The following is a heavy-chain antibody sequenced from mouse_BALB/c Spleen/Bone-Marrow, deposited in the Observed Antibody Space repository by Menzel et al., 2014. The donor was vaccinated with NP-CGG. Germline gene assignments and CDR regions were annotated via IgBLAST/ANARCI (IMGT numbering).Heavy chain of an antibody. J-gene: IGHJ4*01. CDR3: TRDPFYYGSSYAMDY. CDR1: GFTFSSYT. D-gene: IGHD1-1*01. CDR2: ISSGGSYT. V-gene: IGHV5-6-4*01. Sequence: EVMLVESGGGLVKPGGSLELSCAASGFTFSSYTMSWVRQTPEKRLEWVATISSGGSYTYYPDSVKGRFTISRDNAKNTLYLQMSSLKSEDTAMYYCTRDPFYYGSSYAMDYWGQGTSVTVSS.